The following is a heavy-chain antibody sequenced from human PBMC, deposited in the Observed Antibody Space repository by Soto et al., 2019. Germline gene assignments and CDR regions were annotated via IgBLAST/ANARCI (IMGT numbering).Heavy chain of an antibody. D-gene: IGHD1-26*01. J-gene: IGHJ4*02. CDR2: IDPRNGAT. CDR1: GYTITAYY. CDR3: ARDDYGIYPY. V-gene: IGHV1-2*02. Sequence: QVQLVQSGTEVKKPGASVTVSCRASGYTITAYYIHWVRQAPGQGLEWMGWIDPRNGATVYAQKFQGRLSMTRDTSISTVYMHLSGLGSDDTALYFCARDDYGIYPYWGQGSLVSVSS.